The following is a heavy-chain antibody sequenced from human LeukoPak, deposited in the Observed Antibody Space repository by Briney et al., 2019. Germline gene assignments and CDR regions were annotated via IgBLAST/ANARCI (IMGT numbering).Heavy chain of an antibody. V-gene: IGHV1-46*01. CDR1: GYTFTSYY. D-gene: IGHD5-12*01. J-gene: IGHJ4*02. CDR3: ARDLYSGYDLVGFFY. CDR2: INPSGGST. Sequence: ASVKVSCKASGYTFTSYYMHWVRQAPGQGLEWMGIINPSGGSTIYAQKFQGRVTMTRDMSTSTVYMELSSLRSEDTAVYYCARDLYSGYDLVGFFYWGQGTLVTVSS.